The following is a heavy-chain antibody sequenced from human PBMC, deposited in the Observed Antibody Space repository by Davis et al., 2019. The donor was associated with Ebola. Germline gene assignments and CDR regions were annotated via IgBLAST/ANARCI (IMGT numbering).Heavy chain of an antibody. V-gene: IGHV3-30*02. CDR3: AKRVSGSYGFGDS. CDR1: GGSLSGYY. J-gene: IGHJ4*02. Sequence: PSETLSLTCAVYGGSLSGYYWTWIRQAPGKGLEWLAFIPYDASNQYYADSVKGRFFISRDNSKNTLSLQMNSLRVEDTAVYYCAKRVSGSYGFGDSWGQGTLVTVSS. D-gene: IGHD1-26*01. CDR2: IPYDASNQ.